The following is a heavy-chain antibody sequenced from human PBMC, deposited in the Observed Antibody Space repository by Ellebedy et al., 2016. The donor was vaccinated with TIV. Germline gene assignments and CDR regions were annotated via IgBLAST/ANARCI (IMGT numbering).Heavy chain of an antibody. CDR3: VRANRYSGSGGHAFDI. Sequence: PGGSLRLSCAASGFTFSNYGMHWVRQPPGKGLEWVGRTRNKANSYSTDYAASVKGRFIISRDDSNNSPYLQMYRLKTEDTAVYYCVRANRYSGSGGHAFDIWGQGTMVTVSS. CDR2: TRNKANSYST. CDR1: GFTFSNYG. J-gene: IGHJ3*02. D-gene: IGHD1-26*01. V-gene: IGHV3-72*01.